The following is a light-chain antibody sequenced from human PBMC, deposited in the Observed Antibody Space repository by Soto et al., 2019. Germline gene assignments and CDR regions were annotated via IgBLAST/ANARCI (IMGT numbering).Light chain of an antibody. V-gene: IGLV2-14*01. Sequence: QSALTQPASVSGSPGQSITISCTGTSSDVGGYNYVSWYQQHPGKAPKLMIYDVSNRPSEVSNRFSGSKSGNTASLTISGLQAEDEADYYCSSYTSSSTLVVFGTGTKLTVL. CDR3: SSYTSSSTLVV. J-gene: IGLJ1*01. CDR2: DVS. CDR1: SSDVGGYNY.